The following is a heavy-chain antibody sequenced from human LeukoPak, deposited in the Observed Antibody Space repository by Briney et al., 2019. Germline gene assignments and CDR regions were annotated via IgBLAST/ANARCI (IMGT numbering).Heavy chain of an antibody. CDR2: MSGSGDST. CDR1: GFTLTSYA. D-gene: IGHD2-15*01. CDR3: TKDIRGWSNS. V-gene: IGHV3-23*01. Sequence: GSLRLSCAASGFTLTSYAMGWGRQAPGKGLEWVSAMSGSGDSTNYADSVKGRFTISRDNSKNTVYLQMNSLRADDTAVYYCTKDIRGWSNSWGQGTLVTVSS. J-gene: IGHJ5*01.